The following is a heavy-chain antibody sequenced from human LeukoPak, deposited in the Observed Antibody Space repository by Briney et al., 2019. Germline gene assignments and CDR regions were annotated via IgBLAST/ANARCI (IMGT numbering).Heavy chain of an antibody. V-gene: IGHV1-24*01. CDR3: ATDIDYYGSGTYYKRG. Sequence: GASVKVSCKVSGYTLTELSMHWVRQAPGKGLEWMGGFDPEDGETIYAQRFRGRVTMTEDTSTDTAYMELSSLRSEDTAVYYCATDIDYYGSGTYYKRGWSQGTLVTVSS. J-gene: IGHJ4*02. CDR1: GYTLTELS. CDR2: FDPEDGET. D-gene: IGHD3-10*01.